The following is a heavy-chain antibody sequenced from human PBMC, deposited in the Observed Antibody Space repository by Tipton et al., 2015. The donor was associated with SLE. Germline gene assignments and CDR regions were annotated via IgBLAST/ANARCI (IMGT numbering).Heavy chain of an antibody. CDR2: ISGYNGNI. CDR3: ARDGSTMDWFDP. J-gene: IGHJ5*02. Sequence: QSGAEVKKPGASVKLSCKTFGYTFANFGVSWVRQAPGQGLEWMGWISGYNGNINYAQKFQGRVTMTTDTSTSTAYMELRSLRSDDTAVYYWARDGSTMDWFDPWGQGTLVTVSS. CDR1: GYTFANFG. D-gene: IGHD5/OR15-5a*01. V-gene: IGHV1-18*01.